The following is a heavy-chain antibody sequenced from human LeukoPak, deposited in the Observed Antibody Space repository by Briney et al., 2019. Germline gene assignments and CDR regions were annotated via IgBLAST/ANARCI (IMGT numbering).Heavy chain of an antibody. Sequence: GGSLRLSCAASGFTFSSYGMHWVRQAPGKGLEWVAVISYDGSNKYYADSVKGRFTISRDNSKNTLYLQMNSLRAEDTAVYYCAKWLWYYDSSSDAFDIWGQGTMVTVSS. J-gene: IGHJ3*02. CDR1: GFTFSSYG. D-gene: IGHD3-22*01. CDR3: AKWLWYYDSSSDAFDI. CDR2: ISYDGSNK. V-gene: IGHV3-30*18.